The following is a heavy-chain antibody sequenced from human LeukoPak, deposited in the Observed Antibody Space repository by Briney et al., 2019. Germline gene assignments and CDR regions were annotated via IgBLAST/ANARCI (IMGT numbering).Heavy chain of an antibody. Sequence: SETLSLTCTVSGGSISTSSFYWGWIRQPPGKGLEWIGSMYYSGSTYYNPSLKSRVTISVDTSKNQFSLKLSSVTAADTAVYYCARDLGPPSPFDYWGQGTLVTVSS. V-gene: IGHV4-39*07. CDR2: MYYSGST. CDR1: GGSISTSSFY. D-gene: IGHD3-16*01. J-gene: IGHJ4*02. CDR3: ARDLGPPSPFDY.